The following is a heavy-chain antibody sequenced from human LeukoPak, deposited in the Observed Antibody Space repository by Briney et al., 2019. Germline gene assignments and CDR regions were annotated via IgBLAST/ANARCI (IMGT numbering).Heavy chain of an antibody. CDR3: AKSKGSSWYGVDN. V-gene: IGHV3-23*01. D-gene: IGHD6-13*01. J-gene: IGHJ4*02. CDR2: ISGSGGST. CDR1: GFTFSTYA. Sequence: GGSLRLSCAASGFTFSTYAMSWVRQAPGKGLEWVSGISGSGGSTYYADSVKGRFTISRDTSKNTLYLEMNSLGAEDTALYYCAKSKGSSWYGVDNGGQGTLVTVSS.